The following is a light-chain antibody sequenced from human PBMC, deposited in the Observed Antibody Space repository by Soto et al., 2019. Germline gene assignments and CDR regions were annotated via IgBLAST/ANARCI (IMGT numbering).Light chain of an antibody. J-gene: IGLJ1*01. CDR3: NSFRVSHLYV. V-gene: IGLV2-14*01. CDR2: EAT. CDR1: STDVGGYNA. Sequence: QSALSQPASVSGSPGQTITISCTGTSTDVGGYNAVSWYQHHPGKAPKLIIYEATHRPSGVSDRFSASKSGNTASLTISGLQAEDEADHYCNSFRVSHLYVFGTGTKVTVL.